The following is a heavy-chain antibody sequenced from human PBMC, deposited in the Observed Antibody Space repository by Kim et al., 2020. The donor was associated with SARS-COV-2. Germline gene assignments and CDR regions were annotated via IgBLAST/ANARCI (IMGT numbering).Heavy chain of an antibody. CDR3: ARGSDILTGYYRQDSWFDP. CDR2: INHSGST. Sequence: SETLSLTCVVYGGSFSGHFWSWIRQPSGKGLEWIGEINHSGSTNYNPSLKSRVTMSVDTSKHQFSLKLSSVTAADTAVYYCARGSDILTGYYRQDSWFDPWGQGTLVTVSS. CDR1: GGSFSGHF. V-gene: IGHV4-34*01. D-gene: IGHD3-9*01. J-gene: IGHJ5*02.